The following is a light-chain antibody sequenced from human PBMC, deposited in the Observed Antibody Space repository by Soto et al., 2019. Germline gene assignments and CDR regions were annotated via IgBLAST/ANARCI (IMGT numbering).Light chain of an antibody. V-gene: IGLV1-51*01. CDR1: SSNIGNTY. J-gene: IGLJ2*01. CDR3: GARDTNLNAEV. Sequence: QLVLTQPPSVSAAPGQKVTISCSGSSSNIGNTYVSWYQQLPGTAPKLLICDNDQRPSGIPDRFSGSKSGTSATLAITGLQAGDEADYYCGARDTNLNAEVFGGGTKLTVL. CDR2: DND.